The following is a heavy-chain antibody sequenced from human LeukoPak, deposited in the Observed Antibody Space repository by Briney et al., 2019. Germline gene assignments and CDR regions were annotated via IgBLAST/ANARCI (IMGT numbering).Heavy chain of an antibody. CDR3: ARDTVRRGYDFWSGYGYNWFDP. Sequence: ASVKVSCKAFGYTFTSYGISWVRQAPGQGLEWMGWISAYNGNTNYAQKLQGRVTMTTDTSTSTAYMELRSLRSEDTAVYYCARDTVRRGYDFWSGYGYNWFDPWGQGTLVTVSS. D-gene: IGHD3-3*01. CDR2: ISAYNGNT. J-gene: IGHJ5*02. V-gene: IGHV1-18*01. CDR1: GYTFTSYG.